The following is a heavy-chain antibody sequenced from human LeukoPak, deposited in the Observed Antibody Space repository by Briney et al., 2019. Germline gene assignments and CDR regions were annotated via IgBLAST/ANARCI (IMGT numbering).Heavy chain of an antibody. V-gene: IGHV3-23*01. CDR2: IDGSGVGT. D-gene: IGHD3-10*01. J-gene: IGHJ4*02. Sequence: GGSLRLSCAGSGFTFSNYAISWVRQAPGKGLEWVSSIDGSGVGTYHADSVKGRFTISRDNSENTVNLQMNSLRPEDTAMYYCAKDWGSYYYGPGSYLFDYWGQGILVTVSS. CDR1: GFTFSNYA. CDR3: AKDWGSYYYGPGSYLFDY.